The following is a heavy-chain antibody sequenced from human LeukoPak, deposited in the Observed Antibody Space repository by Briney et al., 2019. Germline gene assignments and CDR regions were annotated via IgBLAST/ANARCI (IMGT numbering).Heavy chain of an antibody. J-gene: IGHJ4*02. D-gene: IGHD2-2*01. CDR1: GFTFSDYY. Sequence: GGSLRLSCAASGFTFSDYYMGWIRQAPGKGLEWVSYISSSGSTIYYADSVKGRFTISRDNAKNSLYLQMNSLRAEDTAVYYCARKGDIVVVPAANWGQGTLVTVSS. CDR3: ARKGDIVVVPAAN. V-gene: IGHV3-11*01. CDR2: ISSSGSTI.